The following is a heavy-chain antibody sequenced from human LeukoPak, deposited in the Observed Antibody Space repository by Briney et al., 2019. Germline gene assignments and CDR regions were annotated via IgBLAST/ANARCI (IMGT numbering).Heavy chain of an antibody. Sequence: PGNSLRLSCAASGFTFRNYAMHWVRQAPGKGLEWVTTVSNDGRNIFYTDSVKGRFTITRDNSKDTLYLQMNSLRIEDMALYYCARHWGFDYWGQGALVTVSS. CDR1: GFTFRNYA. CDR3: ARHWGFDY. V-gene: IGHV3-30*04. CDR2: VSNDGRNI. J-gene: IGHJ4*02. D-gene: IGHD7-27*01.